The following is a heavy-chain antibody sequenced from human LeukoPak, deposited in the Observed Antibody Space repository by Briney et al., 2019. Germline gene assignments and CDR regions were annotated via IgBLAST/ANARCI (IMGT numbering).Heavy chain of an antibody. CDR1: GYSFTSYW. CDR2: IYPGDSDT. D-gene: IGHD2-21*02. Sequence: GESLKISCKGSGYSFTSYWIGWVRQMPGKGLEWMGIIYPGDSDTRYSPSFQGQVTISADKSISTAYLQWSSLKASDTAMYYCARSLYCGGDCYTNWFDPWGQGTLVTVSS. V-gene: IGHV5-51*01. CDR3: ARSLYCGGDCYTNWFDP. J-gene: IGHJ5*02.